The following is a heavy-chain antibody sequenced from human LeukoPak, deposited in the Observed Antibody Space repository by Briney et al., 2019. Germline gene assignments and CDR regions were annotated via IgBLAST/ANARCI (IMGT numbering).Heavy chain of an antibody. J-gene: IGHJ4*02. Sequence: GGSLRLSCAAAGFTFSSYAMSWVRQAPGKGLEWVSAISGSGGSTYYADSVKGRFTISRDNSKNTLYLQMNSLRAEDTAVYYCAILNIVVVPADTDYWGQGTLVTVSS. CDR3: AILNIVVVPADTDY. CDR1: GFTFSSYA. D-gene: IGHD2-2*01. CDR2: ISGSGGST. V-gene: IGHV3-23*01.